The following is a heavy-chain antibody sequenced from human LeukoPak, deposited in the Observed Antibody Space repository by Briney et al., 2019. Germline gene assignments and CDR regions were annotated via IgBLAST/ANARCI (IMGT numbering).Heavy chain of an antibody. J-gene: IGHJ5*02. CDR2: IYYSGST. CDR1: GGSISSYY. D-gene: IGHD2-21*02. V-gene: IGHV4-59*08. Sequence: SETLSLTCTVSGGSISSYYWSWIRQPPGKGLEWIGYIYYSGSTNYNPSLKSRVTISVDTSKNQFSLKLSSVTAADTAVYYCARHWVVVTARDNWFDPWGQGTLVTVSS. CDR3: ARHWVVVTARDNWFDP.